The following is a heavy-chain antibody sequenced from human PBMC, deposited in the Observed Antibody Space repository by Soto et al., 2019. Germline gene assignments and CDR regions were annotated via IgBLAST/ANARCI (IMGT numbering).Heavy chain of an antibody. CDR1: GDSVSKNSAT. CDR3: ARGSLRGGNWYFDL. D-gene: IGHD3-16*01. CDR2: TYYRSKWYN. V-gene: IGHV6-1*01. Sequence: QEQLQQSGPGLVKPSQTLSLTCAISGDSVSKNSATWNWIRQSPARGLEWLGRTYYRSKWYNDXAVTAQSRITXXPXTXXNQFTLQLNYVAPEDTAVYYCARGSLRGGNWYFDLWGRGTLVTVSS. J-gene: IGHJ2*01.